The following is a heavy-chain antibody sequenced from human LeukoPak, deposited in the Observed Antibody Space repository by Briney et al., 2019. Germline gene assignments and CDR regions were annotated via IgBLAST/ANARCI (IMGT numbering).Heavy chain of an antibody. Sequence: ASETLSLTCAVYGGHFSGHYCSWIRQSTGKGLERIGEIDHGGRTNYNPALKSRVTISIDKYKNQLSLKLSSVTAADTAVYYCARGGTYADVWLPDYWGQGTLVTVSS. V-gene: IGHV4-34*01. D-gene: IGHD3-16*01. CDR3: ARGGTYADVWLPDY. CDR2: IDHGGRT. J-gene: IGHJ4*02. CDR1: GGHFSGHY.